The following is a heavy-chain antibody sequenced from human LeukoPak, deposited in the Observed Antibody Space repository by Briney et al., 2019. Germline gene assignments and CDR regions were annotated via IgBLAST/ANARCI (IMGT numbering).Heavy chain of an antibody. CDR3: AKLTSGWFKDF. CDR2: ISASDGST. D-gene: IGHD6-19*01. Sequence: PGGSLRLSCAASGFTFSSYAMTWVRQAPGKGLGWVSAISASDGSTYYVDSVKGRFTISRDFSKNTPFLQMNSLRAEDTAVYYCAKLTSGWFKDFWGQGTLVTVSS. J-gene: IGHJ4*02. CDR1: GFTFSSYA. V-gene: IGHV3-23*01.